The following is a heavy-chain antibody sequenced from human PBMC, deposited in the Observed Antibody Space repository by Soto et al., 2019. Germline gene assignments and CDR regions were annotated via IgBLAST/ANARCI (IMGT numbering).Heavy chain of an antibody. Sequence: SETLSLTCTVSGGSISSYYWSWIRQPPGKGLEWIGYIYYSGSTNYNPSLKSRVTISVDTSKNQFSLKLSSVTAEDTAVYYCARDGEGPWGQGTPVPVSS. V-gene: IGHV4-59*01. CDR1: GGSISSYY. CDR2: IYYSGST. CDR3: ARDGEGP. J-gene: IGHJ5*02.